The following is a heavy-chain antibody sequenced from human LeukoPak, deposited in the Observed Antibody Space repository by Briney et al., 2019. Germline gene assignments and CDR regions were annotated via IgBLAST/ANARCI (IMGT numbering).Heavy chain of an antibody. V-gene: IGHV3-30*02. Sequence: GGSLRLSCAASGFTFSSYGMHWVRQAPGKGLEWVAFIRYDGGNKYYADSVKGRFTISRDNSKNTLYLQMNSLRAEDTAVYYCSGYSSGWYPGPWGQGTLVTVS. CDR1: GFTFSSYG. J-gene: IGHJ5*02. CDR2: IRYDGGNK. CDR3: SGYSSGWYPGP. D-gene: IGHD6-19*01.